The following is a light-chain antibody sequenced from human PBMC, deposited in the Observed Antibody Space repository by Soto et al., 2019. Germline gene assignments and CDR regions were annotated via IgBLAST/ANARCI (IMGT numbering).Light chain of an antibody. CDR1: NSDIGRYKF. Sequence: QSVLTQPASVSGSPGQSITISCTGTNSDIGRYKFVSWFQQHPGKAPKLMIFEGTNRPSGVSNRFSGSKSGNTASLTISGLQAEDEAIYFCSLSTNTNTLVIFGGGTKLTVL. J-gene: IGLJ2*01. CDR3: SLSTNTNTLVI. CDR2: EGT. V-gene: IGLV2-14*01.